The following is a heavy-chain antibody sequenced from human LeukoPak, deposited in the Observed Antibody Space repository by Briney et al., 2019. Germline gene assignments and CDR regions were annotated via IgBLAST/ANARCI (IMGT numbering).Heavy chain of an antibody. CDR1: GYTFTGYY. D-gene: IGHD4-23*01. J-gene: IGHJ6*03. Sequence: GASVKVSCKASGYTFTGYYMHWVRQAPGQGLEWMGWINPNSGGTNYAQKFQGRVTMTRDTSISTAYMELSRLRSDDTAVYYCAGELITPRYYYMDVWGKGTTVTVSS. CDR3: AGELITPRYYYMDV. V-gene: IGHV1-2*02. CDR2: INPNSGGT.